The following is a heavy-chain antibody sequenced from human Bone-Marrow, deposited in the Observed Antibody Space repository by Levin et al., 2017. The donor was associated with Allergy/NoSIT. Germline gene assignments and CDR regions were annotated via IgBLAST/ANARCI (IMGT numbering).Heavy chain of an antibody. V-gene: IGHV3-23*01. CDR2: ISRSGGST. J-gene: IGHJ3*02. D-gene: IGHD4-17*01. CDR3: AKDPNGDYVGAFEI. CDR1: GFTFSNYA. Sequence: HPGGSLRLSCVVSGFTFSNYAMSWVRQAPGKGLEWVSGISRSGGSTYYAGSVRGRFTISRDNSYNTLYLQMNSLRAEDTAVYYCAKDPNGDYVGAFEIWGQGTVVTVSS.